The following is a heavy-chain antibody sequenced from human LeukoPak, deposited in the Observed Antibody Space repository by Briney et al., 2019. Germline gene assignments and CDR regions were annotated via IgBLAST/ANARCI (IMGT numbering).Heavy chain of an antibody. CDR3: ARGDSSLDY. CDR2: ISSSSSTI. CDR1: GFTVSSNY. D-gene: IGHD6-19*01. J-gene: IGHJ4*02. Sequence: QSGGSLRLSCAASGFTVSSNYMSWVRQAPGKGLEWVSYISSSSSTIYYADSVKGRFTISRDNAKNSLYLQMNSLRAEDTAVYYCARGDSSLDYWGQGTLVTVSS. V-gene: IGHV3-48*01.